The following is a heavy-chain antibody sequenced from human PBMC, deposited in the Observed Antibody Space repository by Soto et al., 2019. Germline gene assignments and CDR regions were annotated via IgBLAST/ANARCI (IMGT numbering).Heavy chain of an antibody. J-gene: IGHJ6*02. CDR2: ISAYNGNT. V-gene: IGHV1-18*01. CDR3: ARIYCSSTSCYLDYYYYGMDV. CDR1: GYTFTSYG. Sequence: QVQLVQSGAEVKKPGASVKVSCKASGYTFTSYGISWVRQAPGQGLEWMGWISAYNGNTNYAQKLQGRVTMTTDTSTSTAYMELRRLRSDDTAVYYCARIYCSSTSCYLDYYYYGMDVWGQGTTVTVSS. D-gene: IGHD2-2*01.